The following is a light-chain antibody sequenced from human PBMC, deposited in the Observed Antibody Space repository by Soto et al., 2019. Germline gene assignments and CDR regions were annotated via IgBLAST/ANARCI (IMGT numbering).Light chain of an antibody. CDR2: KAS. CDR3: QQYSTYSQT. V-gene: IGKV1-5*03. J-gene: IGKJ1*01. CDR1: QTISNW. Sequence: IQITQSPSALSASVGDRVTITCRASQTISNWLAWYQQKPGKAPKLLIYKASTLESGVPSRFSGSGSGTEFTLTIGSLQPEDFATYFCQQYSTYSQTFGQGTKVDIK.